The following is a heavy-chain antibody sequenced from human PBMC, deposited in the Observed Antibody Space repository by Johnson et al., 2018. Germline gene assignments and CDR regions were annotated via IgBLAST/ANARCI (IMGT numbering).Heavy chain of an antibody. Sequence: QVQLQESGPGLVKPSETLSLTCAVSGGPITAYYWTWIRRPPGTGLEWIGYIYYDGPTKYNPSLKSRVTISADTSKNQFSLNLASVTAADTAVYYCARGNYYDQLDYYMDVWGKGTTVTVSS. CDR2: IYYDGPT. CDR1: GGPITAYY. CDR3: ARGNYYDQLDYYMDV. D-gene: IGHD1-7*01. J-gene: IGHJ6*03. V-gene: IGHV4-59*01.